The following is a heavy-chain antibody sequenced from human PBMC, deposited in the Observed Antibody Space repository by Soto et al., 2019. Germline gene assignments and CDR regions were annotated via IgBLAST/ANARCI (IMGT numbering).Heavy chain of an antibody. V-gene: IGHV1-69*02. Sequence: QVQLVQSGAEVKKPGSSVKVSCKASGDTFSFYTINWVRQAPGLGFEWVGRINPILSMSNYAQKFQGRVTMTADKSTSTAYMELRSLRSEDTAMYYCATSYGSGYRTFDYWGQGALVTVSS. J-gene: IGHJ4*02. CDR1: GDTFSFYT. D-gene: IGHD3-10*01. CDR3: ATSYGSGYRTFDY. CDR2: INPILSMS.